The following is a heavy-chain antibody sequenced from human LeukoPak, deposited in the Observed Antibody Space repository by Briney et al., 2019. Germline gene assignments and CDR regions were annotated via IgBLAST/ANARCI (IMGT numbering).Heavy chain of an antibody. J-gene: IGHJ4*02. Sequence: GSSAKVSCKASGGTFSSYAISWVRQAPGQGLEWMGGIIPIFGTANYAQKFQGRVTITADESTSTAYMELSSLRSEDTAVYYCARGGDILTGQFFFDYWGQGTLVTVSS. CDR2: IIPIFGTA. V-gene: IGHV1-69*01. CDR1: GGTFSSYA. D-gene: IGHD3-9*01. CDR3: ARGGDILTGQFFFDY.